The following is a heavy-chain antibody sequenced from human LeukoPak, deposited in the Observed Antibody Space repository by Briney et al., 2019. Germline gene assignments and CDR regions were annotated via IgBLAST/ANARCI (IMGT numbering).Heavy chain of an antibody. CDR3: ARGWSVSAATYDAFDM. D-gene: IGHD2-15*01. J-gene: IGHJ3*02. V-gene: IGHV4-4*07. CDR1: GGSISTNS. Sequence: SETLSLTCTDSGGSISTNSWRWIRQPAGKGLEWIGRIYFSGGINYNPSLRSRVTMSVDTSKNQFSLKLTSVTAADTAVYYCARGWSVSAATYDAFDMWGQGTMVTVSS. CDR2: IYFSGGI.